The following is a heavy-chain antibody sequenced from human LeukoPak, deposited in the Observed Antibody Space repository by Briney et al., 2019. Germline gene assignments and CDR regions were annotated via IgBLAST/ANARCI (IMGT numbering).Heavy chain of an antibody. CDR3: ARYGPGRNYIDPFDF. CDR1: GFTVGNNY. CDR2: ISGGSDII. J-gene: IGHJ4*02. Sequence: GGSLRLSCAASGFTVGNNYMNWVRQAPGKGLEWISHISGGSDIIEYADSVRGRFTISRDNGRGSLYLQMNSLRVEDTAVYYCARYGPGRNYIDPFDFWGQGTLVAVSS. V-gene: IGHV3-48*01. D-gene: IGHD3-10*01.